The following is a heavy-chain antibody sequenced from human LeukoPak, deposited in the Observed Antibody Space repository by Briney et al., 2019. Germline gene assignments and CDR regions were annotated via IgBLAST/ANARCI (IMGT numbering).Heavy chain of an antibody. CDR3: TTPRIAVAGKGGYYFDY. CDR1: GFTFSNAW. Sequence: PGGSLRLSCAASGFTFSNAWMSWVRQAPGKGLEWVGRIKSKTDGGTTDYAAPVKGRFTISRDDSKNTLYLQMNSLKTEDTAVYYCTTPRIAVAGKGGYYFDYWGQGTLVTVSS. V-gene: IGHV3-15*01. D-gene: IGHD6-19*01. CDR2: IKSKTDGGTT. J-gene: IGHJ4*02.